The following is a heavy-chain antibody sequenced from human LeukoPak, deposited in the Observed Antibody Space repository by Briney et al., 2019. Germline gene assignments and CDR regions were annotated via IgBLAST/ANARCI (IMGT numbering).Heavy chain of an antibody. CDR1: GFTFSSYA. Sequence: PGGSLRLSCASSGFTFSSYAMSWVRQAPGKGLEWVSAISGSGGGTYYADSVKGRFTISRDNSKNTLYLQMNSLRAEDTAVYYCAKPRLLPYYYDSSGYYYMPNFDYWGQGTLVTVSS. J-gene: IGHJ4*02. CDR2: ISGSGGGT. D-gene: IGHD3-22*01. V-gene: IGHV3-23*01. CDR3: AKPRLLPYYYDSSGYYYMPNFDY.